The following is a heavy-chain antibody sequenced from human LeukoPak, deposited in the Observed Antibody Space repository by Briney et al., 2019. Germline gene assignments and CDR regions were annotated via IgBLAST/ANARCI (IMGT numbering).Heavy chain of an antibody. Sequence: GGXLRLSCAASGFTFSNYAMSWVRQAPGRGLEWVSAISGSGGSTYYADSVKGRFTISRDNSKSTLHMQMNRLRAEDTAIYHCARQLVYCSDGSCYFDYWGQGTLVPVSS. D-gene: IGHD2-15*01. J-gene: IGHJ4*02. CDR2: ISGSGGST. CDR1: GFTFSNYA. CDR3: ARQLVYCSDGSCYFDY. V-gene: IGHV3-23*01.